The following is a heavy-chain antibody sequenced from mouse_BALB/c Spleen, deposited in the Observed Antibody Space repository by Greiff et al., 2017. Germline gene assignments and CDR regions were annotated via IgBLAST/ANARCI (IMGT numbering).Heavy chain of an antibody. CDR1: GFSLTSYG. CDR2: IWSGGST. V-gene: IGHV2-4-1*01. CDR3: ARKGETARATGAMDD. J-gene: IGHJ4*01. D-gene: IGHD3-2*01. Sequence: QVQLKQSGPGLVQPSQSLSITCTVPGFSLTSYGVHWVRQSPGKGLEWLGVIWSGGSTDYNAAFISRLSISKDNSKSQVFFKMNSLQADDTAIYYCARKGETARATGAMDDWGQGTSVTVSS.